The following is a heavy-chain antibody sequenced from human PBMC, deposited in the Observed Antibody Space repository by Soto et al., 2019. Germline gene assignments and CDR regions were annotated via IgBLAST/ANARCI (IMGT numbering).Heavy chain of an antibody. D-gene: IGHD3-22*01. CDR2: IKSKTDGGTT. V-gene: IGHV3-15*07. CDR3: TTEECVVVGINAFDY. CDR1: GFTFSNAW. J-gene: IGHJ4*02. Sequence: EVQLVESGGGLVKPGGSLRLSCAASGFTFSNAWMNWVRQAPGKGLEWVGRIKSKTDGGTTDYAAPVKGRFTISRDDSTNTLYLQMNRLKTEDTAVYYCTTEECVVVGINAFDYWGQGTLVTVSS.